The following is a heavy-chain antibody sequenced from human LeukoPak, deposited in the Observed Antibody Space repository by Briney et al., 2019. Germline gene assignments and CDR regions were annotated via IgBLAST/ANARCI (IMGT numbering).Heavy chain of an antibody. Sequence: QPGGSLRLSCAASGFTFSNYGMHWVRQAPGKGLDWVAVISYDGSNKYYADCVKGRFTISRDNSKNTLYLQMNSLRAEDTAVYYCARSRELGSGSYDSYYFDYWGQGTLVTVSS. CDR3: ARSRELGSGSYDSYYFDY. D-gene: IGHD3-10*01. CDR2: ISYDGSNK. CDR1: GFTFSNYG. V-gene: IGHV3-30*03. J-gene: IGHJ4*02.